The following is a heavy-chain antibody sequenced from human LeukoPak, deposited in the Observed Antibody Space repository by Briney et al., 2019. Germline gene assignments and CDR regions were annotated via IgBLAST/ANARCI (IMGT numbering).Heavy chain of an antibody. CDR2: ISGSGGST. V-gene: IGHV3-23*01. J-gene: IGHJ4*02. CDR1: GFTFSSYA. CDR3: ARDPTDGHY. Sequence: PGGSLRLSCAASGFTFSSYAMSWVRQAPGKGLEWVSAISGSGGSTYYADSVKGRFTISRDNAKNSLYLQMNSLRAEDTAVYYCARDPTDGHYWGQGTLVTVSS.